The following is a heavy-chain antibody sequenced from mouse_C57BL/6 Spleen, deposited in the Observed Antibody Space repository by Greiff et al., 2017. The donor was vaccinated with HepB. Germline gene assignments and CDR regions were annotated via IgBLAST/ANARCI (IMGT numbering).Heavy chain of an antibody. CDR3: ARRLYDYDENYAMDY. CDR1: GFTFSSYT. J-gene: IGHJ4*01. V-gene: IGHV5-9*01. Sequence: EVKLVESGGGLVKPGGSLKLSCAASGFTFSSYTMSWVRQTPEKRLEWVATISGGGGNTYYPDSVKGRFTISRDNAKNTLYLQMSSLRSEDTALYYCARRLYDYDENYAMDYWGQGTSVTVSS. D-gene: IGHD2-4*01. CDR2: ISGGGGNT.